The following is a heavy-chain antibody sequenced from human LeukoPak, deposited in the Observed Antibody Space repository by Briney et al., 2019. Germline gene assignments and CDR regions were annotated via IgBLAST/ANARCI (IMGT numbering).Heavy chain of an antibody. J-gene: IGHJ4*02. Sequence: PSETLSLTCAVYGGSFSGYYWSWIRQPPGKGLEWIGEINHSGSTNYNPSLKSRVTISVDTSKNQFPLKLSSVTAADTAVYYCARGRRWLQGYWGQGTLVTVSS. CDR1: GGSFSGYY. D-gene: IGHD5-18*01. V-gene: IGHV4-34*01. CDR3: ARGRRWLQGY. CDR2: INHSGST.